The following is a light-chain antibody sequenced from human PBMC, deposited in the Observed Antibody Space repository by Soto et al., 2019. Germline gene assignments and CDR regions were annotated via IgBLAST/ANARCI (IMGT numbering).Light chain of an antibody. CDR2: AAS. J-gene: IGKJ5*01. CDR3: QQSYSTPIT. CDR1: QSVRSY. V-gene: IGKV1-39*01. Sequence: DIQMTQSPSSLSASVGDRVTITCRASQSVRSYLNWYQQKPGKAPKLLIYAASSLQSGVPSRCRGSGTRTEFTLTISTLQPEAFATYYSQQSYSTPITYGHGTRLEIK.